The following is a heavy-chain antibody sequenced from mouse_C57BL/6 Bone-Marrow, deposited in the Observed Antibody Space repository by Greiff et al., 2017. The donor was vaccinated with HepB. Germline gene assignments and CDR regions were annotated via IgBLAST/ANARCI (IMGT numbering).Heavy chain of an antibody. Sequence: QVQLKQSGAELVRPGTSVKVSCKASGYAFTNYLIEWVKQRPGQGLEWIGVINPGSGGTNYNEKFKGKATLTADKSSSTAYMQLSSLTSEDSAVYFCAAGGYYDYDGGDWYFDVWGTGTTVTVSS. D-gene: IGHD2-4*01. CDR3: AAGGYYDYDGGDWYFDV. V-gene: IGHV1-54*01. J-gene: IGHJ1*03. CDR1: GYAFTNYL. CDR2: INPGSGGT.